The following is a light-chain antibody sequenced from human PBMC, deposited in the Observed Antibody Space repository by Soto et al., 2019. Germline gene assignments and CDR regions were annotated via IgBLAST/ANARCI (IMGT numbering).Light chain of an antibody. CDR3: ASWDDSLSGGV. J-gene: IGLJ3*02. V-gene: IGLV1-44*01. CDR2: TDY. Sequence: QPVLTQPPSASGTPGQRVIISCSGSNSNIGTYTVNWSQQLPGTAPKLLIYTDYQRPSGVPDRFSGSRSGTSASLAISGLQSEDEADYYCASWDDSLSGGVFGGGTKLTVL. CDR1: NSNIGTYT.